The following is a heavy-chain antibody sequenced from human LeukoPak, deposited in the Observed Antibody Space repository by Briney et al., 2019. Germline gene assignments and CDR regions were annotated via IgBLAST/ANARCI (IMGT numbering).Heavy chain of an antibody. Sequence: GGSLRLSCAASGFTFSSYPMHWVRQAPGKGLEWVAIISYDGSNKYCADSVKGRFTISRDNSKNTLDLQMNSLRDEDTAVYYCAREVAPAATFYYYGMDVWGKGTTVTVSS. J-gene: IGHJ6*04. D-gene: IGHD2-2*01. CDR1: GFTFSSYP. CDR3: AREVAPAATFYYYGMDV. CDR2: ISYDGSNK. V-gene: IGHV3-30*04.